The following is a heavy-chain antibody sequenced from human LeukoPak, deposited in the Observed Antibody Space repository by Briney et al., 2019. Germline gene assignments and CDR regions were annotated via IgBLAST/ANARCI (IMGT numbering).Heavy chain of an antibody. D-gene: IGHD1-14*01. Sequence: GGSLRLSCAASGFIFNKAWMSWVRQAPGKGLEWVGRIKSKTDGDTIHYAAPVEGRFTISRDDSKNTLYLQMNSLKTEDTAIYYCTTVGKPPNNYWGQGTLVTVSS. CDR3: TTVGKPPNNY. CDR1: GFIFNKAW. J-gene: IGHJ4*02. V-gene: IGHV3-15*01. CDR2: IKSKTDGDTI.